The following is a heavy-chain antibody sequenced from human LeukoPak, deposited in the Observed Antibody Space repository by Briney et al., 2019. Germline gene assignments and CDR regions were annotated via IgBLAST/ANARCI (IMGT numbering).Heavy chain of an antibody. CDR1: GGSFSGYY. CDR2: INHSGST. V-gene: IGHV4-34*01. CDR3: ARGVDI. D-gene: IGHD2-15*01. J-gene: IGHJ4*02. Sequence: PSETLSLTCAVYGGSFSGYYWSWIRQPPGKGLEWIGEINHSGSTNYNPSLKSRVTISVDTSKNQFSLKLSSVTAADTAVYYCARGVDIRGQGTLLTVSS.